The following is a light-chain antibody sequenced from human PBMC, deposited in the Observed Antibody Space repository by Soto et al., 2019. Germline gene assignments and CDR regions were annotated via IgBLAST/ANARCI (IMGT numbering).Light chain of an antibody. CDR3: QQYGTSALT. J-gene: IGKJ4*01. Sequence: ESVLMQSPGTLSLSPGERATLSCRASQSVSSSYLVWYQQRPGQPPRLLIYGTSTRAAGISDRFSGSGSGTDFTLTIYRLEPGDSAVYFCQQYGTSALTFGGGTKV. CDR1: QSVSSSY. CDR2: GTS. V-gene: IGKV3-20*01.